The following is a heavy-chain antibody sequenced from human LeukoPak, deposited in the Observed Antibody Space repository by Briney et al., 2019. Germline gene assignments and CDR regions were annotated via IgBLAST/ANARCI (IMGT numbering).Heavy chain of an antibody. V-gene: IGHV4-38-2*01. J-gene: IGHJ4*02. CDR2: IFHTGNT. CDR3: ARPDYNNHHFDY. D-gene: IGHD4-11*01. Sequence: SETLSLTCAVSTYSINTDHYWGWMRQPPGKGLEWIGNIFHTGNTYYNPSLRSRVTISVDTSNNQFSLKVTSVTAADTAVYYCARPDYNNHHFDYWGQGTLVTVSS. CDR1: TYSINTDHY.